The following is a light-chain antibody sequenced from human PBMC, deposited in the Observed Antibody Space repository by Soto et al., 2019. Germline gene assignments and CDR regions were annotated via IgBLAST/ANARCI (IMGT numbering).Light chain of an antibody. CDR2: DAS. Sequence: DIQMTQAPSSLSASVGDRVTITFRASQSISRWLAWYQDKPGKAPKVLIYDASNLESGVPSRFSGSGPGTEFTLTISRLQPDDFATYYCQQYSSYWPFGKGNQVDI. CDR1: QSISRW. J-gene: IGKJ1*01. V-gene: IGKV1-5*01. CDR3: QQYSSYWP.